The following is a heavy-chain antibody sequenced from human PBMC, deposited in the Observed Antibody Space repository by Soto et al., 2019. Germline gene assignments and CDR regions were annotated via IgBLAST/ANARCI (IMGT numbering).Heavy chain of an antibody. CDR2: IYYSGST. CDR1: GGPISSSSYY. J-gene: IGHJ5*02. D-gene: IGHD3-22*01. Sequence: SSETLSLTCTVSGGPISSSSYYWGWIRQPPGKGLEWIGSIYYSGSTYYNPSLKSRVTISVDTSKNQFSLKLSSVTAADTAVYYCARGYYDSSGYYGRVDNWFDPWGQGTLVTVSS. V-gene: IGHV4-39*01. CDR3: ARGYYDSSGYYGRVDNWFDP.